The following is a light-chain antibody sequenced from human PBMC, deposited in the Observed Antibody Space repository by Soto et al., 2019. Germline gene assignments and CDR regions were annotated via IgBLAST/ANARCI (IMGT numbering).Light chain of an antibody. CDR2: GNS. Sequence: QAVVTQPPSASGTPGQRVTISCSGSSSNIGNNYVYWYQQFPGTAPKLLIYGNSNRPSGVPDRFSGSKSGTSASLAITGLQAEDEADYYCQSYDSSLSGSVFGGGTKLTVL. CDR3: QSYDSSLSGSV. J-gene: IGLJ2*01. V-gene: IGLV1-40*01. CDR1: SSNIGNNY.